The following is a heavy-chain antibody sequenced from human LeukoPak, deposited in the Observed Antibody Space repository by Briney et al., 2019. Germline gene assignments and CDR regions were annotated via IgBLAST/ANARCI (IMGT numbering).Heavy chain of an antibody. J-gene: IGHJ4*02. CDR2: ISLSGQT. D-gene: IGHD1-26*01. V-gene: IGHV4/OR15-8*02. Sequence: KPSETLSLTCGVSGGSIRSTNWWSWVRQPPGQGLEWIGEISLSGQTNFNPSLNGRVTMSLDESRNQLSLKLTSVTAADTAIYYCSRESGAFRPFGYWGQGTLVIVPP. CDR3: SRESGAFRPFGY. CDR1: GGSIRSTNW.